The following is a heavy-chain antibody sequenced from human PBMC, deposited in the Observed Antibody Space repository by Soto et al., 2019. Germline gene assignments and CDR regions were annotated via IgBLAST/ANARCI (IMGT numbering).Heavy chain of an antibody. CDR3: ARGRYGDY. J-gene: IGHJ4*02. D-gene: IGHD1-1*01. Sequence: QVHLVQSGAEVKKPGASVKVSRKGSGYDFTTYGITWVRQAPGQGLEWMAWISAHNGNTDYAQKLQGRVTVTRDTSTSTAYMELRSLRSDDTAEYYCARGRYGDYWGQGALVTVSS. CDR1: GYDFTTYG. CDR2: ISAHNGNT. V-gene: IGHV1-18*01.